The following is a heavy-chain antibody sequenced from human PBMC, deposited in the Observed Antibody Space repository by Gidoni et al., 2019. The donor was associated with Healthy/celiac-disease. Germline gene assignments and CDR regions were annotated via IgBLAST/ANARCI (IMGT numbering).Heavy chain of an antibody. Sequence: QVQLVQSGAEVKKPGASVKVSCKVSGYTLTELSIHWVRQAPGKGLEWMGGFDPEDGETIYAQKFQGRVTMTEDTSTDTAYMELSSLRSEDTAVYYCAKLAAEDKGIRGYHSRPYYYYGMDVWGQGTTVTVSS. CDR2: FDPEDGET. CDR1: GYTLTELS. V-gene: IGHV1-24*01. CDR3: AKLAAEDKGIRGYHSRPYYYYGMDV. D-gene: IGHD2-15*01. J-gene: IGHJ6*02.